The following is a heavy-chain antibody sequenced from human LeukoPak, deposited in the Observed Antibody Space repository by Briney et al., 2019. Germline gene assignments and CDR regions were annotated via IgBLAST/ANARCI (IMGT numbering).Heavy chain of an antibody. V-gene: IGHV4-59*12. D-gene: IGHD6-19*01. J-gene: IGHJ6*02. CDR2: IFYSGST. CDR3: ARGSQYYYYGMDV. Sequence: PSETLSLTCTVSGGSISSYYWSWIRQPPGKGLEWIGYIFYSGSTNCNPSLKSRLTMSVDTSKNQFSLKLSSVTAADTAVYYCARGSQYYYYGMDVWGQGTTVTVSS. CDR1: GGSISSYY.